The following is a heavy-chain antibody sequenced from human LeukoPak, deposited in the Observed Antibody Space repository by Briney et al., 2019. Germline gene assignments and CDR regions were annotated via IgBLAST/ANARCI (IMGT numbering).Heavy chain of an antibody. D-gene: IGHD1-7*01. V-gene: IGHV1-18*01. CDR2: ISAYNGNT. CDR3: ARYNWNYGSDY. J-gene: IGHJ4*02. Sequence: ASVKVSCKASGYTFTSYGISWVRQAPGQGLEWMGWISAYNGNTNYAQKLQGRVTMTTDTSTSTAYMELSSLRSEDTAVYYCARYNWNYGSDYWGQGTLVTVSS. CDR1: GYTFTSYG.